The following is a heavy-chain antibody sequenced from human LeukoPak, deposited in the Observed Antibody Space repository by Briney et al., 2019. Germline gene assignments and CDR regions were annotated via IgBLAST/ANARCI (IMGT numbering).Heavy chain of an antibody. D-gene: IGHD4-23*01. CDR1: GFTFSSYG. CDR3: ARSIGGNTHFDY. Sequence: GGSLRLSCAASGFTFSSYGMHWVRQAPGKGLEWVAVISYDGSNKYYADSVKGRFTISRDNSKNTVYLQMNSLRAEDTAVYYCARSIGGNTHFDYWGQGTLVTVSS. J-gene: IGHJ4*02. CDR2: ISYDGSNK. V-gene: IGHV3-30*03.